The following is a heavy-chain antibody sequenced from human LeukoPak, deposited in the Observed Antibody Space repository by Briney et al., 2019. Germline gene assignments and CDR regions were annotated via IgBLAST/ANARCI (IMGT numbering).Heavy chain of an antibody. CDR1: GGTFSGYA. Sequence: SVKVSCKASGGTFSGYAISWVRQAPGQGLEWMGGIITIFGTTNYAQKFQGRVTITADESTSTAYMELSSLRSEDTAVYYCATNHRNRLPAAVYDYGGYGVLADCGYWGQGTLVTVSS. CDR2: IITIFGTT. D-gene: IGHD4-17*01. CDR3: ATNHRNRLPAAVYDYGGYGVLADCGY. J-gene: IGHJ4*02. V-gene: IGHV1-69*13.